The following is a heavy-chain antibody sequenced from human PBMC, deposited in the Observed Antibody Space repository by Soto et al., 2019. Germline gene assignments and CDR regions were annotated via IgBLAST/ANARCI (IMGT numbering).Heavy chain of an antibody. V-gene: IGHV4-39*01. CDR3: ARHAPYYDFWSARHLHNWFDP. Sequence: SETLSLTCTVSAGSISSSSYYWGWIRQPPGKGLEWIGSIYYSGSTYYNPSLKSRVTISVDTSKNQFSLKLSSVTAADTAVYYCARHAPYYDFWSARHLHNWFDPWGQGTLVTVSS. CDR1: AGSISSSSYY. CDR2: IYYSGST. J-gene: IGHJ5*02. D-gene: IGHD3-3*01.